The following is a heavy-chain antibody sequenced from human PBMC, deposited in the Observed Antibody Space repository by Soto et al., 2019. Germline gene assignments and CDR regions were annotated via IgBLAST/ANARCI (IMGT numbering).Heavy chain of an antibody. CDR2: IYSGGYT. V-gene: IGHV3-53*01. Sequence: EVQLVESGGGLIQPGGSLRLSCAVSGFTVSNNYMSWVRQAPGKGLEGVSVIYSGGYTAYGDSVKGRFTISRDNSKNTHYLKRNGLRAQGPVVFVGAPQRGGGGYWGQGTLVTVSS. J-gene: IGHJ4*02. CDR1: GFTVSNNY. CDR3: APQRGGGGY. D-gene: IGHD6-25*01.